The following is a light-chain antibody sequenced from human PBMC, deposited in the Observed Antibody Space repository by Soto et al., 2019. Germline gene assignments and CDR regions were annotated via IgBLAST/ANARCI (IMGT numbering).Light chain of an antibody. CDR2: GAS. Sequence: EIVVTQAPGTLSLSPGERATLSCRASQSGSNNYLAWYQQKPGQAPRLLIYGASNKATGIPDRFSGSGSGTDFTLTISRLEPEDFAVYYCQQYGSAGTFGQGTKVEIK. CDR1: QSGSNNY. V-gene: IGKV3-20*01. J-gene: IGKJ1*01. CDR3: QQYGSAGT.